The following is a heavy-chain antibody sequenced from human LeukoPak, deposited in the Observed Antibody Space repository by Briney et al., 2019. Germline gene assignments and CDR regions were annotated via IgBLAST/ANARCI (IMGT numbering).Heavy chain of an antibody. Sequence: GGSLRLSCAASGFTFSSYSMNWVRQAPGKGLEWVSSISSSSYIYYADSVKGRFTISRDNAKNSLYLRMNSLRAEDTAVYYCARARGVAANIDYWGQGTLVTVSS. V-gene: IGHV3-21*01. D-gene: IGHD2-15*01. J-gene: IGHJ4*02. CDR1: GFTFSSYS. CDR2: ISSSSYI. CDR3: ARARGVAANIDY.